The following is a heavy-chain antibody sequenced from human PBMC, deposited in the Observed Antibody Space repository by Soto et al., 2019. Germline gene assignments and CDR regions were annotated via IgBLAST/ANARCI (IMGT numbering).Heavy chain of an antibody. CDR3: AADGIVGATTTFDY. J-gene: IGHJ4*02. Sequence: SVKVSCKASGFTFTSSAVQWVRQARGQRLEWIGWIVVGSGNTNYAQKFQERVTITRDMSTSTAYMELSSLRSEDTAVYYCAADGIVGATTTFDYWGQGTLVTVSS. D-gene: IGHD1-26*01. CDR1: GFTFTSSA. V-gene: IGHV1-58*01. CDR2: IVVGSGNT.